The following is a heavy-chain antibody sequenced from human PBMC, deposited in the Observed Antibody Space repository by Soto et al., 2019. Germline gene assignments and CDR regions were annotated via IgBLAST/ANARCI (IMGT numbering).Heavy chain of an antibody. D-gene: IGHD3-10*02. J-gene: IGHJ4*02. CDR3: ARLSSGERLNFDY. CDR1: GGSISSYY. CDR2: IYYSGST. V-gene: IGHV4-59*12. Sequence: PSETLSLTCTVSGGSISSYYWSWIRQPPGKGLEWIGYIYYSGSTNYNPPLKSRVTISVDTSKNQFSLKLSSVTAADTAMYYCARLSSGERLNFDYWGQGTLVTVSS.